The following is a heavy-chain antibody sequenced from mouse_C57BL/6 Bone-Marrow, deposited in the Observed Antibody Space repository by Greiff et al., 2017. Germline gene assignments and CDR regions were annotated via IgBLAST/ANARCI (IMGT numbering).Heavy chain of an antibody. CDR3: ASDDYGSSYPFAY. J-gene: IGHJ3*01. Sequence: QVQLQQSGAELVRPGTSVKVSCKASGYAFTNYLIEWVKQRPGQGLEWIGVINPGSGGTNYNEKFKGKATLTADKSSSTAYMQISSLTAEDSAVYFCASDDYGSSYPFAYWGQGTLVTVSA. D-gene: IGHD1-1*01. CDR2: INPGSGGT. V-gene: IGHV1-54*01. CDR1: GYAFTNYL.